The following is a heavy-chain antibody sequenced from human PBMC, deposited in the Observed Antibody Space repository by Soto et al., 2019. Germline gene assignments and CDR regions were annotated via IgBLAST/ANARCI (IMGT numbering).Heavy chain of an antibody. CDR2: IYYSGST. CDR3: ARVNSARPLSAPVAFDY. D-gene: IGHD6-19*01. Sequence: QVQLQESGPGLVKPSQTLSLTCTVSGGSISSGGYYWSWIRQHPGKGLEWIGDIYYSGSTYYNPSLKSRVTISVDTSKNQFSLTLSSVTAADTAVYYCARVNSARPLSAPVAFDYWGQGTLVTVSS. V-gene: IGHV4-31*03. J-gene: IGHJ4*02. CDR1: GGSISSGGYY.